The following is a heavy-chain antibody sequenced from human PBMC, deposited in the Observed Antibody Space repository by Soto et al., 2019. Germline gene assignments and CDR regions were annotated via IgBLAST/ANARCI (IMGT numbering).Heavy chain of an antibody. CDR2: VIPILGAS. Sequence: GASVKVSCKASADTFTGYTVTWVRQAPGQGLEWVGRVIPILGASNFAQKFQGRVTISADKSADTAYMVLTGLTSEDTAVYYCAREPRRSGYTIFDYWGQGTLVTVSS. V-gene: IGHV1-69*08. J-gene: IGHJ4*02. CDR1: ADTFTGYT. CDR3: AREPRRSGYTIFDY. D-gene: IGHD3-9*01.